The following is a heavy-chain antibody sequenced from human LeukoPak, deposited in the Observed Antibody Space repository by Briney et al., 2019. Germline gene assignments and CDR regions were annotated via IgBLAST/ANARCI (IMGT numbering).Heavy chain of an antibody. CDR3: ARDRPPLDY. V-gene: IGHV4-59*11. CDR2: IYYSGST. J-gene: IGHJ4*02. CDR1: GGSISSHY. D-gene: IGHD6-6*01. Sequence: SETLSLTCTVSGGSISSHYWSWIRQPPGKGLEWIGYIYYSGSTNYNPSLKSRVTISVDTSKNQFSLKLSSVTAADTAVYYCARDRPPLDYWGQGTLVTVSS.